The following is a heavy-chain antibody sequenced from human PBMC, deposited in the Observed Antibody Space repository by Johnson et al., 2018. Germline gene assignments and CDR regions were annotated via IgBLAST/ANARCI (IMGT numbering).Heavy chain of an antibody. J-gene: IGHJ3*02. D-gene: IGHD4-17*01. CDR1: GFTFSSYD. CDR2: IGTAGDT. Sequence: EVQLLESGGGVVQPGRSLRLSCAASGFTFSSYDMHWVRQATGKGLEWVSAIGTAGDTYYPGSVKGRFTISRENAKNSLYLQMNSLRAGDTAVYYCARAAYGRDAFDIWGQGTMVTVSS. CDR3: ARAAYGRDAFDI. V-gene: IGHV3-13*01.